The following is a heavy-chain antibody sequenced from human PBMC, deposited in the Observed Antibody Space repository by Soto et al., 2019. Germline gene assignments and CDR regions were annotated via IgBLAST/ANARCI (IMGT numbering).Heavy chain of an antibody. CDR3: ARPTIEYSSSPVYDAFAFDI. V-gene: IGHV4-39*01. Sequence: QLQLQESGPGLVKPSETLSLTCTVSGGSISSSSYYWGWIRQPPGKGLEWIGSIYYSGSTYYNPSLKSRVTISVDTSKNQFSLKLSSVTAADTAVYYCARPTIEYSSSPVYDAFAFDIWGQGTMVTVSS. CDR1: GGSISSSSYY. D-gene: IGHD6-6*01. CDR2: IYYSGST. J-gene: IGHJ3*02.